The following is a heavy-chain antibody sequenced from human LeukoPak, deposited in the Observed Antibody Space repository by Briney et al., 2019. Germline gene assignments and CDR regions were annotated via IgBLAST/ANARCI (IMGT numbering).Heavy chain of an antibody. V-gene: IGHV3-30*18. CDR1: GFTFSNYG. D-gene: IGHD3-22*01. Sequence: GGSLRLSCAASGFTFSNYGMHWVRQAPGKGLEWVAVISYTGSNEYYPDSVKGRFTISRDNSKNTLYLQMNSLRAVDTAVYYCAKGHYDSSGYYFDYWGQGTLVTVSS. CDR2: ISYTGSNE. CDR3: AKGHYDSSGYYFDY. J-gene: IGHJ4*02.